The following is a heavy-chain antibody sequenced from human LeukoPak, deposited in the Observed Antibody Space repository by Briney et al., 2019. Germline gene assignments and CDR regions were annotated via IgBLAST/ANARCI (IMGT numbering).Heavy chain of an antibody. CDR1: GGSISSGGYY. J-gene: IGHJ6*03. Sequence: PSETLSLTCTVSGGSISSGGYYWSWIRQPPGKGLEWIGYIYHSGSTYYNPSLKSRVTISVDRSKNQFSLKLSSVTAADTAVYYCARWAHDFWSGYTYPGPGWHYMDVWGKGTTVTVSS. CDR2: IYHSGST. CDR3: ARWAHDFWSGYTYPGPGWHYMDV. D-gene: IGHD3-3*01. V-gene: IGHV4-30-2*01.